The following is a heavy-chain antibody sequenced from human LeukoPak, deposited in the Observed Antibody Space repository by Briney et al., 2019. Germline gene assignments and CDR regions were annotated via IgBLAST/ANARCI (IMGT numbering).Heavy chain of an antibody. CDR3: ARDVKYYFGSGTYQ. CDR1: GFTFGYFV. Sequence: GGSLRLSCEASGFTFGYFVMHWVRQSPGKGLEYVAGIDTNEDMTYYGRSVKGRFTISRDNDKNTVYLQMDSLRPEDTAVYYCARDVKYYFGSGTYQWGQGALVTVSS. D-gene: IGHD3-10*01. V-gene: IGHV3-64*01. J-gene: IGHJ4*02. CDR2: IDTNEDMT.